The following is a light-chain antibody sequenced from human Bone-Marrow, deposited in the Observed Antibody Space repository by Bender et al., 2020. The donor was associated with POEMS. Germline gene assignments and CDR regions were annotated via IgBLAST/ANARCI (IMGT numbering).Light chain of an antibody. Sequence: SALTQPASVSGSPGQSITISCTGTRSDFVNYNLVSWHQQHPGKAPKLMIYEGSRRPSGVYHRFSGSKSGNTASLTISGLQAEDEADYYCCSYAGSKVFGTGTKVTVL. CDR2: EGS. CDR3: CSYAGSKV. V-gene: IGLV2-23*01. CDR1: RSDFVNYNL. J-gene: IGLJ1*01.